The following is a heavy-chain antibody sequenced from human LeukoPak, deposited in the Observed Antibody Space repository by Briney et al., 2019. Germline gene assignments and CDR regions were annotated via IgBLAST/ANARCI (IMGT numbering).Heavy chain of an antibody. CDR1: GGSISRGDYY. V-gene: IGHV4-30-4*01. Sequence: SETLSLTCTVSGGSISRGDYYWSWIRRPPGKGLEWIGYIYYSGSTDNNPSLKSRVTISVDTSKNQFSLKLSSVTAADTAVYYCVRGKSKFDYWGQGTLVTVSS. CDR2: IYYSGST. J-gene: IGHJ4*02. CDR3: VRGKSKFDY.